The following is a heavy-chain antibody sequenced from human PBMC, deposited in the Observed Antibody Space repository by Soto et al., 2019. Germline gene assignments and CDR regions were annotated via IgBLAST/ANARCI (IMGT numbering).Heavy chain of an antibody. D-gene: IGHD3-16*01. CDR1: GFTFSSYW. Sequence: GVSLRLSCAASGFTFSSYWMSWVRQAPGKGLEWVANMKLDGSEKYYVDSVKGRFTISKDNAKTSVYLQMHSLRAEDTAVYYCSRGWGDHWGQGTLVTVSS. CDR2: MKLDGSEK. J-gene: IGHJ4*02. V-gene: IGHV3-7*03. CDR3: SRGWGDH.